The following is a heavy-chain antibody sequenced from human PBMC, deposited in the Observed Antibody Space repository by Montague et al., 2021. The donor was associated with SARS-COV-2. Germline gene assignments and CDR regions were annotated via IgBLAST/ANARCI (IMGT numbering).Heavy chain of an antibody. J-gene: IGHJ6*02. CDR2: IYSGGET. V-gene: IGHV3-53*01. CDR3: ARDYCSSGICYEGYGMDV. D-gene: IGHD2-15*01. Sequence: SLRLSCAASGFTVTYNYMSWVRQAPGKGLEWVSVIYSGGETYYADSVKGRFTISRDDSKNTLFLQMNSLRAEDTAGYFCARDYCSSGICYEGYGMDVWGQGTTVTVSS. CDR1: GFTVTYNY.